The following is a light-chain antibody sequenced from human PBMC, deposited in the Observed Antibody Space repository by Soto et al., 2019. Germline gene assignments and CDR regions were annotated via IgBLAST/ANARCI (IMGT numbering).Light chain of an antibody. Sequence: QSVLTQPPSVSGSPGQSVTISCTGTSSDVGSYNRVSWYQQPPGTAPKLMIYDVSNRPSGVPDRFSGSKSGNAASLTITGLQAEDEADYYCSSYTSSSIYVFGPGTKVTVL. CDR3: SSYTSSSIYV. CDR1: SSDVGSYNR. V-gene: IGLV2-18*02. J-gene: IGLJ1*01. CDR2: DVS.